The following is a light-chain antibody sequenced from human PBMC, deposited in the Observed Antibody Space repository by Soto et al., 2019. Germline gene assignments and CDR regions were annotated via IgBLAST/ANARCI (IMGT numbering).Light chain of an antibody. CDR1: QPISNY. J-gene: IGKJ5*01. CDR3: QQTHAVPLT. Sequence: HMSQSPYSLPASVGDRVTITCRASQPISNYLNWYQQKAGEAPKVLIFGASSLQTGVPSKFSGSGYGTDFTLIINNLHPDDFATYYCQQTHAVPLTFGQGTRLEIK. CDR2: GAS. V-gene: IGKV1-39*01.